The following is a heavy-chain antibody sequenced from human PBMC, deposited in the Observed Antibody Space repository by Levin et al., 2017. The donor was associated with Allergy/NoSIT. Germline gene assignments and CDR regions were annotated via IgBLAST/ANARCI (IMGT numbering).Heavy chain of an antibody. Sequence: SETLSLTCTVSGGSLSSGVYHWSWIRQPPGKGLEWIGYISNSGSTYYNPSLKSRLTISVDTSKKQSSLKLNSVTAADTAVYYCARGTGVAPLNFEYWGQGTLVTVSS. CDR1: GGSLSSGVYH. J-gene: IGHJ4*02. CDR2: ISNSGST. CDR3: ARGTGVAPLNFEY. V-gene: IGHV4-30-4*01. D-gene: IGHD2-8*01.